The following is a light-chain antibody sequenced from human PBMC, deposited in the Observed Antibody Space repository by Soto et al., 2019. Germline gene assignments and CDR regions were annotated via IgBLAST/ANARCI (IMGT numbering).Light chain of an antibody. CDR2: DAS. J-gene: IGKJ4*01. CDR3: QQFYSDTLP. CDR1: QGISSA. Sequence: AIQLTQSPSSLSASVGDRVTVTCRARQGISSALAWYQQEPGKAPKLLIYDASSLQSGVPSRFSGSGSGTDFTLTISSLQPEDAATYYCQQFYSDTLPFGGGTNVEIK. V-gene: IGKV1-13*02.